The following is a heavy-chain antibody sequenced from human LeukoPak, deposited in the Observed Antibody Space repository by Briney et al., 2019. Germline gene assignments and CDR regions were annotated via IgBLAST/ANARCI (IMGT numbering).Heavy chain of an antibody. V-gene: IGHV4-34*01. CDR1: GGSFSGYY. D-gene: IGHD3-16*02. CDR2: INHSGNT. J-gene: IGHJ4*02. Sequence: PSETLSLTCAVYGGSFSGYYWSWIRQPPGKGLEWIGEINHSGNTNYNPSLKSRVTISVDTSKNQFSLKLSSVTAADTAVYYCARGLNDYVWGSYRRTHFDYWGQGTLVTVSS. CDR3: ARGLNDYVWGSYRRTHFDY.